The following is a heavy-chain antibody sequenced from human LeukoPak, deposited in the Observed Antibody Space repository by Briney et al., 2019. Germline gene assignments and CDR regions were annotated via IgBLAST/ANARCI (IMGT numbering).Heavy chain of an antibody. Sequence: PGGSLRLSCAASGFTFSSYWMSWVRQAPGKGLEWVANIKQDGSEKYYVDSEKGRFTISRDNAKNSLYLQMNSLRAEDTAVYYCARARNLGYCSTAGCYEFDYWGQGTLVTVSS. CDR2: IKQDGSEK. V-gene: IGHV3-7*01. CDR3: ARARNLGYCSTAGCYEFDY. CDR1: GFTFSSYW. D-gene: IGHD2-2*03. J-gene: IGHJ4*02.